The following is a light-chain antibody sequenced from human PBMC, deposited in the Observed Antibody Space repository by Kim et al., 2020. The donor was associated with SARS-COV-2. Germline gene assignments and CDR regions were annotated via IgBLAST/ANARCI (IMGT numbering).Light chain of an antibody. CDR3: QQYNDWPALT. Sequence: PGERAPLSCRASQSVDSNLAWYQQKRGQGPRLLIYGASNRATGIPARFSGRGSGTEFTLTISSLQSEDFAVYYCQQYNDWPALTFGGGTKVDIK. V-gene: IGKV3D-15*01. CDR2: GAS. CDR1: QSVDSN. J-gene: IGKJ4*01.